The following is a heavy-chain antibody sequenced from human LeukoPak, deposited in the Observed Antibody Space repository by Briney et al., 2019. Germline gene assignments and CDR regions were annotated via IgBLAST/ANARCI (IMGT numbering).Heavy chain of an antibody. CDR3: AKVGSSSSELDY. J-gene: IGHJ4*02. Sequence: PGGSLRLSCAASGFTFSSYNMNWVRQAPGKGLEWVSSISSSSSYIYYTDSVKGRFTISRDNAKNSLYLQMNSLRAEDTAVYYCAKVGSSSSELDYWGQGTLVTVSS. V-gene: IGHV3-21*04. CDR1: GFTFSSYN. D-gene: IGHD6-6*01. CDR2: ISSSSSYI.